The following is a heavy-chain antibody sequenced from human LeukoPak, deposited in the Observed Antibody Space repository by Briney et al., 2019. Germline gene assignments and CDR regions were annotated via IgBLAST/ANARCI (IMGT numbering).Heavy chain of an antibody. Sequence: KASETLSLTCAVYGVSFSGYYWSWIRQPPGKGLEWIGEINHSGSTNYNPSLKSRVTISVDTSKNQFSLKLSSVTAADTAVYYCARGHFTMVRGVISAPQYYFDYWGQGTLVTVSS. J-gene: IGHJ4*02. CDR3: ARGHFTMVRGVISAPQYYFDY. V-gene: IGHV4-34*01. CDR1: GVSFSGYY. D-gene: IGHD3-10*01. CDR2: INHSGST.